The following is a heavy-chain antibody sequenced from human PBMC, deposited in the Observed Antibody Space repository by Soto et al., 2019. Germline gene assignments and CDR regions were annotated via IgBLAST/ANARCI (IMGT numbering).Heavy chain of an antibody. Sequence: GASVKVSCKASGYTFTGYYMHWVRQAPGQGLEWMGWINPNSGGTNYAQKFQGWVTMTRDTSISTAYMELSRLRSDDTAVYYCARGRRTVGGGDYYYGMDVWVQGTTVTVSS. CDR1: GYTFTGYY. V-gene: IGHV1-2*04. CDR3: ARGRRTVGGGDYYYGMDV. J-gene: IGHJ6*02. D-gene: IGHD6-19*01. CDR2: INPNSGGT.